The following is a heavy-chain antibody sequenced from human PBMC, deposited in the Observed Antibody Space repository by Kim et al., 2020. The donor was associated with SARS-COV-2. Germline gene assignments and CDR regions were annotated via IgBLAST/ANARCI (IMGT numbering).Heavy chain of an antibody. J-gene: IGHJ4*01. CDR3: AKDIGGIAVAGTSYYFD. Sequence: GGSLRLSCAASGFTFDDYAMHWVRQAPGKGLEWFSGISWNSGSIGYADSVKGRFTISRDNAKNSLYLQMNSLRAEDTALYYCAKDIGGIAVAGTSYYFD. V-gene: IGHV3-9*01. CDR2: ISWNSGSI. CDR1: GFTFDDYA. D-gene: IGHD6-19*01.